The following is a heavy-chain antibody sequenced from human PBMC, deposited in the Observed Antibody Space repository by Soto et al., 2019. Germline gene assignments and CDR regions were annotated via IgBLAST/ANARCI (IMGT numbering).Heavy chain of an antibody. J-gene: IGHJ5*02. D-gene: IGHD2-2*02. V-gene: IGHV4-59*01. CDR1: GGSISSYY. Sequence: SETLSLTCTVSGGSISSYYWSWIRQPPGKGLEWIGYIYYSGSTNYNPSLKSRVTISVDTSKNLFSLKLRSGTSADTAVYSCSRAIELGYCSSTSCYSWFDPWGQGTLVTVSS. CDR2: IYYSGST. CDR3: SRAIELGYCSSTSCYSWFDP.